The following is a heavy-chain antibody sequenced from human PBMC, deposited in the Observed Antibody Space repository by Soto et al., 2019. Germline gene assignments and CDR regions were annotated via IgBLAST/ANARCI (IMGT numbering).Heavy chain of an antibody. CDR2: ISAYNGNT. Sequence: ASVKVSCKASGYTFTSYGISWVRQAPGQGLEWMGWISAYNGNTNYAQKLQGRVTMTTDTSTSTAYMELRSLRSDDTAVYYCARDVDTAMVTGGFSPPSPGYWGQGTLVTVSS. J-gene: IGHJ4*02. CDR3: ARDVDTAMVTGGFSPPSPGY. D-gene: IGHD5-18*01. CDR1: GYTFTSYG. V-gene: IGHV1-18*01.